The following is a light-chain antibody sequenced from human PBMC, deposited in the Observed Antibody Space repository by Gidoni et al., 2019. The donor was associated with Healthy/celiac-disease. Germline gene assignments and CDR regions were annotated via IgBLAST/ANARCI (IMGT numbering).Light chain of an antibody. CDR3: QSADSSGTYVV. CDR1: ALPKQY. V-gene: IGLV3-25*03. Sequence: SYALTQPPPVSVSPGQTARITCSGDALPKQYAYWYQQKPGQAPVLVIYKDSERPSGSPERFSGSSSGTTVTLTISGVQAEDEADYYCQSADSSGTYVVFGGGTKLTVL. CDR2: KDS. J-gene: IGLJ2*01.